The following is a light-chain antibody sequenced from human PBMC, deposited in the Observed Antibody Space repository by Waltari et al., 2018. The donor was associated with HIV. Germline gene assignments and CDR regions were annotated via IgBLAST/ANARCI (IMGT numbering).Light chain of an antibody. CDR1: DSHLCAYNY. CDR3: SSYTTSNTYV. V-gene: IGLV2-14*01. Sequence: QSALTQPASVSGSPGQSITISCTGSDSHLCAYNYVSWYQMKAATAPKLIIYEVDNRPSGISTRFSGSKAGHTASLTISGLQDADESDYYCSSYTTSNTYVFGSGTNVAVL. J-gene: IGLJ1*01. CDR2: EVD.